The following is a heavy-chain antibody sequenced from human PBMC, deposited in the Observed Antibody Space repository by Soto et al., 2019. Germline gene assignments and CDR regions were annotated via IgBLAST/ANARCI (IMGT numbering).Heavy chain of an antibody. CDR1: GFTFSSYA. D-gene: IGHD6-19*01. J-gene: IGHJ4*02. Sequence: PGGSLRLSGAASGFTFSSYAMHWVRQAPGKGLEWVAVISYDGSNKYYADSVKGRFTISRDNSKNTLYLQMNSLRAEDTAVYYCARVDIAVAGGAYYFDYWGQGTLVTVSS. CDR3: ARVDIAVAGGAYYFDY. V-gene: IGHV3-30-3*01. CDR2: ISYDGSNK.